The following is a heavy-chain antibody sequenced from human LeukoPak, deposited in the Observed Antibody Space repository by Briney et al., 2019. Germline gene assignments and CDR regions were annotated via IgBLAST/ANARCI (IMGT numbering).Heavy chain of an antibody. CDR1: GFSFRSYG. J-gene: IGHJ1*01. CDR2: IQYDGSDK. Sequence: GGSLRLSCAASGFSFRSYGMHWVRQAPGKGPEWLSFIQYDGSDKYYAASVKGRLTISRDNSKNTLYLQMNSLRPEDTAVYYCAKWGVGSKYVLQHWGQGTLVTVSS. CDR3: AKWGVGSKYVLQH. D-gene: IGHD3-16*01. V-gene: IGHV3-30*02.